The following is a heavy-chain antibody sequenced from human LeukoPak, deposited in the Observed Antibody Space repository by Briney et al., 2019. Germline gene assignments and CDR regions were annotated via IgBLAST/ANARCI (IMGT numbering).Heavy chain of an antibody. Sequence: PGGSLRLSCAASGFTFSSYAMSWVRQAPGKGLEWVSAISGSGDNTYYADSVMGRFTISRDNSKNTLYLQMNSLRAEDTAVYYCAKDLGVVVPAALYYYYYYMDVWGKGTTVTVSS. J-gene: IGHJ6*03. CDR2: ISGSGDNT. D-gene: IGHD2-2*01. CDR1: GFTFSSYA. CDR3: AKDLGVVVPAALYYYYYYMDV. V-gene: IGHV3-23*01.